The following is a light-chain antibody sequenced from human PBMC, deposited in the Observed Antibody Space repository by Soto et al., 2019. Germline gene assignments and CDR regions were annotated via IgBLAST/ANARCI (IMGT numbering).Light chain of an antibody. CDR3: QSYDSSLSGSEV. CDR1: SSNIGAGHD. CDR2: GNG. Sequence: QSVLTQPPSVSGAPGQRVTISCTGSSSNIGAGHDVHWYQQLPGTAPKLLIYGNGNRPSGVPERFSSSKSGTSASLAITGLQAEDEADYYCQSYDSSLSGSEVFGTGTKVTVL. J-gene: IGLJ1*01. V-gene: IGLV1-40*01.